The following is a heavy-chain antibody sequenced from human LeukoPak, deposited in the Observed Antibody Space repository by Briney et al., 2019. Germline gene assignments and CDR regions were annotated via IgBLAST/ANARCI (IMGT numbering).Heavy chain of an antibody. CDR2: IYTSGST. V-gene: IGHV4-61*02. Sequence: PSQTLSLTCTVSGGSISSGSYYWSWIRQPAGKGLEWIGRIYTSGSTNYHPSLKSRVTISVDTSKNQFSLKLSSVTAADTAVYYCAREIGPNWGDAFDIWGQGTMVTVSS. CDR3: AREIGPNWGDAFDI. D-gene: IGHD7-27*01. CDR1: GGSISSGSYY. J-gene: IGHJ3*02.